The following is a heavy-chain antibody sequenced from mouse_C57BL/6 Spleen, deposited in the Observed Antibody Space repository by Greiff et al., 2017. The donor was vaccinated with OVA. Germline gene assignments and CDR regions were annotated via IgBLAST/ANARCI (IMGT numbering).Heavy chain of an antibody. CDR3: ARYGTAWFAY. J-gene: IGHJ3*01. CDR1: GFSLTSYG. V-gene: IGHV2-2*01. D-gene: IGHD2-10*02. CDR2: IWSGGST. Sequence: QVQLKESGPGLVQPSQSLSITCTVSGFSLTSYGVHWVRQSPGKVLEWLGVIWSGGSTDCYAAFISRLSISKDNSKSQVFFKMNSLKADDTAIYYCARYGTAWFAYWGKATLVTVSA.